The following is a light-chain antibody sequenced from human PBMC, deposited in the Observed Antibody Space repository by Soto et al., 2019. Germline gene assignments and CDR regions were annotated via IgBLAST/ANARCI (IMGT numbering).Light chain of an antibody. Sequence: IQLTQSPSSLSASVGDRVTITCRASQGISSYLAWYQQKPGKAPKLLVYDASTLQSGVASRFSGSGSGADFTLTIDSLQPDDFAIYYCQQCFSIPPTFGHGTKVDI. CDR1: QGISSY. CDR3: QQCFSIPPT. V-gene: IGKV1-39*01. CDR2: DAS. J-gene: IGKJ1*01.